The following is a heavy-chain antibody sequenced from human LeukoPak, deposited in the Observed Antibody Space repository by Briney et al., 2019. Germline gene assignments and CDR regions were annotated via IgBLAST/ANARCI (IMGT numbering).Heavy chain of an antibody. CDR3: VRDLAYYFDY. J-gene: IGHJ4*02. Sequence: PGGSLRLSCAASGFAFGTYAMHWVRQAPGKGLEWVSYISSSGSTTFYADSMKGRFTMSRDNAKNSLYLQMKSLRAEDTAVYYCVRDLAYYFDYWGEGTLVTVSS. V-gene: IGHV3-48*03. CDR2: ISSSGSTT. CDR1: GFAFGTYA.